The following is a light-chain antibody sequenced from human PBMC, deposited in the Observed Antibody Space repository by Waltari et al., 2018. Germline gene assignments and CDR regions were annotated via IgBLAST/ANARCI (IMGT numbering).Light chain of an antibody. CDR2: SVS. Sequence: DIVMTQSPLPLSVTPGEPASISCRCSQSLLQDNGYTYSNWYLQKPGQCPQLLFSSVSNRASGVPDRFRGSGSGTDFTLMSWRVEAVDVGTYYCMQSLQTPQTFGQGPKLEI. CDR1: QSLLQDNGYTY. J-gene: IGKJ2*01. V-gene: IGKV2-28*01. CDR3: MQSLQTPQT.